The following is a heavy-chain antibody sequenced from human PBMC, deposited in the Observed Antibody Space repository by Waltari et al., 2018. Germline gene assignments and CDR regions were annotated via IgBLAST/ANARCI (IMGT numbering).Heavy chain of an antibody. J-gene: IGHJ5*02. Sequence: QLQLQESGPGLVKPSETLSLTCTVSDGSISTYSGSWIRQPPGTGLEWIGYVYYSGSTNYNPSLKSRVTISVDTSKNQFSLKLRSVTAADTAVYYCARRVRDIISGDNWFDPWGQGTLVTVSS. D-gene: IGHD6-25*01. V-gene: IGHV4-59*01. CDR3: ARRVRDIISGDNWFDP. CDR2: VYYSGST. CDR1: DGSISTYS.